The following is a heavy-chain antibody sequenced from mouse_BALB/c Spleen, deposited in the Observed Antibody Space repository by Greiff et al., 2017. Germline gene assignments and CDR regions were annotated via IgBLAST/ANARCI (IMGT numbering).Heavy chain of an antibody. CDR2: ISSGGSYT. Sequence: EVQRVESGPGLVAPSQSLSITCTVSGFSLTSYGVHWVRQPPGKGLEWVATISSGGSYTYYPDSVKGRFTISRDNAKNTLYLQMSSLKSEDTAMYYCARHEEVYDYDRAWRFAYWGQGTLVTVSA. D-gene: IGHD2-4*01. V-gene: IGHV5-6*01. J-gene: IGHJ3*01. CDR3: ARHEEVYDYDRAWRFAY. CDR1: GFSLTSYG.